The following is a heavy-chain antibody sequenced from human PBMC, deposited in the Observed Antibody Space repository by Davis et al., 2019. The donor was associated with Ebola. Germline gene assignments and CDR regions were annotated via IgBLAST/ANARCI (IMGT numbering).Heavy chain of an antibody. Sequence: GESLKISCAASGFTFSTYSMNWVRQAPGKGLEWISYISSSSTTIYYGDSVKGRFTISRDNAKNSLYLQMNSLRAEDAAVYYCARDLGHCSNGVCYTRLDYWGQGTLVTVSS. CDR3: ARDLGHCSNGVCYTRLDY. CDR2: ISSSSTTI. CDR1: GFTFSTYS. J-gene: IGHJ4*02. D-gene: IGHD2-8*01. V-gene: IGHV3-48*04.